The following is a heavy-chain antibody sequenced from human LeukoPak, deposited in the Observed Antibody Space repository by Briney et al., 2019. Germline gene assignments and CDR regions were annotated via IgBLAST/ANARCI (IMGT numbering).Heavy chain of an antibody. CDR1: GFTFSSYG. CDR3: AKGREDYYDSSGYTTGGDY. V-gene: IGHV3-30*18. D-gene: IGHD3-22*01. J-gene: IGHJ4*02. CDR2: ISYDGSNK. Sequence: QSGGSLRLSCAASGFTFSSYGMHWVRQAPGEGLEWVAVISYDGSNKYYADSVKGRFTISRDNSKNTLYLQMNSLRAEDTAVYYCAKGREDYYDSSGYTTGGDYWGQGTLVTVSS.